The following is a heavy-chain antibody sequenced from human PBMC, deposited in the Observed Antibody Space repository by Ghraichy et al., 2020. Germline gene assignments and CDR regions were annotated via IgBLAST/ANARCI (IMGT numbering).Heavy chain of an antibody. CDR2: IYSSGST. D-gene: IGHD3-10*01. V-gene: IGHV4-4*07. CDR1: GGSISGYY. CDR3: ARLLCFGDSMGGWFDP. Sequence: SETLSLTCTVSGGSISGYYWSWIRQPAGKGLEWIGRIYSSGSTNYNPSLKSRVTMSVDTSKNQFSLKLSSVTAADTAVDYCARLLCFGDSMGGWFDPWGQGTLVTVSS. J-gene: IGHJ5*02.